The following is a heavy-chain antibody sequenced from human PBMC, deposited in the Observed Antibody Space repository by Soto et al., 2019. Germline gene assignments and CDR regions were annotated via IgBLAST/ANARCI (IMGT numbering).Heavy chain of an antibody. J-gene: IGHJ5*02. CDR3: AHRATMTIFGLIIDNGIWFDP. CDR2: IYWDGDK. V-gene: IGHV2-5*02. Sequence: QINLIESGPTLMNPTQTLTLTCTFSGFSLSTSGAAVGWVRQPPGRALEWLALIYWDGDKRYNASLGNRLTITKDTSMNQVVLTLTNVDPADTATYYCAHRATMTIFGLIIDNGIWFDPWGQGTRVIVSS. D-gene: IGHD3-3*01. CDR1: GFSLSTSGAA.